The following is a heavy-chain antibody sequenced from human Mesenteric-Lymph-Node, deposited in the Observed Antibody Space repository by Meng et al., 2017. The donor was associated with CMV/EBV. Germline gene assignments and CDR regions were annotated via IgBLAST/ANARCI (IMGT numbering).Heavy chain of an antibody. CDR2: INPSGGST. D-gene: IGHD3-3*01. J-gene: IGHJ6*02. Sequence: ASVKVSCKASGYTFTSYYMHWVRQAPGQGLEWMGIINPSGGSTSYAQKFQGRVTMTRDTSISTAYMELSRLRSDDTAVYYCARLPLRFLEWLPPTINYYYYGMDVWGQGTTVTVSS. CDR1: GYTFTSYY. CDR3: ARLPLRFLEWLPPTINYYYYGMDV. V-gene: IGHV1-46*01.